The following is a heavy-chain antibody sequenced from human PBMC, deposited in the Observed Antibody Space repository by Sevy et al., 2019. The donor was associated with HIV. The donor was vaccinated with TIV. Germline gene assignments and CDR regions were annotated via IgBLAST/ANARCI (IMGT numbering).Heavy chain of an antibody. V-gene: IGHV4-59*01. J-gene: IGHJ4*02. D-gene: IGHD1-1*01. Sequence: SETPSLTCSVSGGSISSYFWTWVRQSPGKGLEWIGNIYFTGNTDYSPSLKSRVTLSLDTSKSQFSLTLKSVTAADTAIYFCARDSTTRTRVLDYWGQGTLVTVSS. CDR3: ARDSTTRTRVLDY. CDR1: GGSISSYF. CDR2: IYFTGNT.